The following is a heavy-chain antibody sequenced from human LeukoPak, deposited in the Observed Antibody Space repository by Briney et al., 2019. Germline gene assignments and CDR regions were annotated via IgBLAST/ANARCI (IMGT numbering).Heavy chain of an antibody. CDR3: AADSSSRIYYYYGMDV. CDR2: IVVGSGNT. Sequence: GASVTVSCKASGFTFTSSAMQWVRQARGQRLEWIGWIVVGSGNTNYAQKFQERVTITRDMSTSTAYMELSSLRSEDTAVYYCAADSSSRIYYYYGMDVWGQGTTVTVSS. V-gene: IGHV1-58*02. D-gene: IGHD2-2*01. CDR1: GFTFTSSA. J-gene: IGHJ6*02.